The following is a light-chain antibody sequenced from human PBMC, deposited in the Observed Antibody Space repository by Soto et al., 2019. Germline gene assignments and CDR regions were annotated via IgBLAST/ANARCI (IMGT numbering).Light chain of an antibody. CDR3: CSYADIYTYV. CDR1: SSDVGDYNY. Sequence: QPALTQPRSVSGSPGQSVTISCTGTSSDVGDYNYVSWYQHHAGKAPKLMIYDVTKRPSGVPHRFSGSKSGSTASLTISGLQADDEADYYCCSYADIYTYVFGTGTKVTVL. V-gene: IGLV2-11*01. CDR2: DVT. J-gene: IGLJ1*01.